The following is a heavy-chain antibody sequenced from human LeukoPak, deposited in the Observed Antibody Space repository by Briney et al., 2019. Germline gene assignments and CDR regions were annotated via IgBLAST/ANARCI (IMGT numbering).Heavy chain of an antibody. Sequence: SQTLPLTCTVSGGSISSGGYYWGWIRQPPGKGLEWIGSIYYSGSTYYNPSLKSRVTISVDTSKNQFSLKLSSVTAADTAVYYCARETYYYDSSGLVHWFDPWGQGTLVTVSS. V-gene: IGHV4-39*02. J-gene: IGHJ5*02. CDR1: GGSISSGGYY. D-gene: IGHD3-22*01. CDR3: ARETYYYDSSGLVHWFDP. CDR2: IYYSGST.